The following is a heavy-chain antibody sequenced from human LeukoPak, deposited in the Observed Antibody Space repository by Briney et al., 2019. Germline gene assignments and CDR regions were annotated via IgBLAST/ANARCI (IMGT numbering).Heavy chain of an antibody. V-gene: IGHV3-23*01. J-gene: IGHJ6*03. D-gene: IGHD3-9*01. CDR2: ISGGGDNT. Sequence: PGGSLRLSCAASGFTFTSYAMSWVRQAPGKGLEWVSSISGGGDNTHYADSVKGRFTVSRDNSENTLYLQMNSLRAEDTAVYYCAKGVRYFGWLWWYMDVWGKGTTVTVSS. CDR3: AKGVRYFGWLWWYMDV. CDR1: GFTFTSYA.